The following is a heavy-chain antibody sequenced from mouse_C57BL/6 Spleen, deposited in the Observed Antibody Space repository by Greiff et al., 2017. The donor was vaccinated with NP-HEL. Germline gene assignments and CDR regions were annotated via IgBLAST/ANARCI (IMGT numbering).Heavy chain of an antibody. CDR1: GFTFTDYY. CDR3: ASPLYDGHGGFAY. D-gene: IGHD2-3*01. V-gene: IGHV7-3*01. J-gene: IGHJ3*01. Sequence: EVKLQESGGGLVQPGGSLSLSCAASGFTFTDYYMSWVRQPPGKALEWLGFIRNKANGYTTEYSASVKGRFTISRDNSQSILYLQMNALRAEDSATYYCASPLYDGHGGFAYWGQGTLVTVSA. CDR2: IRNKANGYTT.